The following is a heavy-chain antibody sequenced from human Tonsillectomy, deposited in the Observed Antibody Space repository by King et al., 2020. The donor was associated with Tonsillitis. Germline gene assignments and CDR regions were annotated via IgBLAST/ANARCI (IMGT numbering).Heavy chain of an antibody. J-gene: IGHJ3*02. V-gene: IGHV3-30*04. D-gene: IGHD2-21*02. Sequence: VQLVESGGGVVQPGRSLRLSCAASGFTFNIYAMHWVRQTPGKGLEWVAVISYDGSNEYYADSVKGRVTISRDNSKNTLYLQMNSLRAEDTAVYYCAREFVVVTSDAFDIWGQGTMVTVSS. CDR3: AREFVVVTSDAFDI. CDR1: GFTFNIYA. CDR2: ISYDGSNE.